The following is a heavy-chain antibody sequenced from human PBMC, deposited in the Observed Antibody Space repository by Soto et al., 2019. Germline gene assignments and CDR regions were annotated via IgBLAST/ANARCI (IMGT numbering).Heavy chain of an antibody. D-gene: IGHD3-10*01. V-gene: IGHV4-34*01. CDR2: INHSGST. CDR1: GGSFSGYY. Sequence: PSETLSLTCAVYGGSFSGYYWSWIRQPPGKGLEWIGEINHSGSTNYNPSLKSRVTISVDTSKNQFSLKLSSVTAADTAVYYCARFTITMVRGDVFDPWGQGTLVTVSS. J-gene: IGHJ5*02. CDR3: ARFTITMVRGDVFDP.